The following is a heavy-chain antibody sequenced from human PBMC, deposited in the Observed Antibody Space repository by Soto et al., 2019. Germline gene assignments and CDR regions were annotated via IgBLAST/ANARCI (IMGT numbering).Heavy chain of an antibody. V-gene: IGHV3-30*03. CDR3: VGGQYYFDY. CDR1: GLPFTSYG. D-gene: IGHD3-10*01. CDR2: ISYDGSDK. Sequence: QVQLVESGGGVVQPGRSLRLSCAASGLPFTSYGMHWVREGPDRGLEWEAIISYDGSDKYYADSVKGRFTIARDNSKNTLYLQMNSLRPEDTALYYCVGGQYYFDYRGQGTLVIVSS. J-gene: IGHJ4*02.